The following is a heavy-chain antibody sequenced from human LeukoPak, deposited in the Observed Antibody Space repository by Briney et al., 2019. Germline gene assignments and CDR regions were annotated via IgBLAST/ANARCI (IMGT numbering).Heavy chain of an antibody. CDR1: GGSIGSYY. D-gene: IGHD5-24*01. J-gene: IGHJ3*02. V-gene: IGHV4-4*07. CDR2: IYTSGSA. Sequence: PSETLSLTCSVSGGSIGSYYWSWIRQPAGKGLEWIGRIYTSGSANYNPSLKSRVTISVDTSKNQFSLKLSSVTAADTAVYYCARDPVGPGATITDAFDIWGQGTMVTVSS. CDR3: ARDPVGPGATITDAFDI.